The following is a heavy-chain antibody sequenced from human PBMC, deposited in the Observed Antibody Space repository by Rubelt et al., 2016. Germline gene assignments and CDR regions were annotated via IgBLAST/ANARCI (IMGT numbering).Heavy chain of an antibody. CDR3: ARQYCSSTSCYDYYGMDV. CDR2: IYTSGST. D-gene: IGHD2-2*01. CDR1: GGSISSYY. J-gene: IGHJ6*02. Sequence: QVQLQESGPGLVKPSETLSLTCTVSGGSISSYYWSWIRQPAGKGLEWIGRIYTSGSTNYNPSLKSRVTMSVDTSKNQFFLKLRYVTAADTAGYYCARQYCSSTSCYDYYGMDVWGQGTTVTVSS. V-gene: IGHV4-4*07.